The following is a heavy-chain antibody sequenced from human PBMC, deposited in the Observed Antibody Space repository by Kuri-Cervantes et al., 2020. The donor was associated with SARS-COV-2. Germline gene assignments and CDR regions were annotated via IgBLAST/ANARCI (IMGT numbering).Heavy chain of an antibody. J-gene: IGHJ4*02. D-gene: IGHD7-27*01. CDR2: ISYDGSNK. Sequence: LSLTCAASGFTFSSYSMNWVRQAPGKGLEWVAVISYDGSNKYYADSVKGRFTISRDNAKNSLYLQMNSLRAEDTAVYYCARDLRLGKSLDYWGQGTLVTVSS. V-gene: IGHV3-30*03. CDR3: ARDLRLGKSLDY. CDR1: GFTFSSYS.